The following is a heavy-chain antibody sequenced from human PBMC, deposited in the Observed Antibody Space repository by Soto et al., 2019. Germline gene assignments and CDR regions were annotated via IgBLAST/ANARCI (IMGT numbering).Heavy chain of an antibody. CDR2: IYYSGST. J-gene: IGHJ5*01. Sequence: SETLFLTCTVSGGSISSYYWSWIRQPPGKGLEWIGYIYYSGSTNYNPSLKSRVTISVDTSKNQFSLKLSSVTAADTAVYYCARSYSSSWYWFDYWGQGTLVTVSS. CDR3: ARSYSSSWYWFDY. V-gene: IGHV4-59*01. CDR1: GGSISSYY. D-gene: IGHD6-13*01.